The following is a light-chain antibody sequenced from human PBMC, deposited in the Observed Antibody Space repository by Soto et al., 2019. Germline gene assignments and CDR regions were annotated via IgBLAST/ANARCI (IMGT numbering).Light chain of an antibody. CDR1: QSISSY. CDR2: AAS. CDR3: QQSYILPRT. J-gene: IGKJ1*01. Sequence: DIQMTQSPSSLSAAVGDRVTITCRASQSISSYLNWYQQKPGKAPKLLIYAASSLQSGVPSRFSGSGSGTDFTLTISSLQPEDFATYCCQQSYILPRTFGQGPKVEIK. V-gene: IGKV1-39*01.